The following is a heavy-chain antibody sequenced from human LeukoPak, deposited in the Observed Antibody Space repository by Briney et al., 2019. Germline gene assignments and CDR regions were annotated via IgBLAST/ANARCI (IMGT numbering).Heavy chain of an antibody. CDR1: GDSISSNYFSSNLFH. CDR2: IFYSGST. Sequence: KPSETLSLTCTVSGDSISSNYFSSNLFHWGCLRQPPGEGLEWIGSIFYSGSTYYNPSLKSRVTISVDTSKNQFSLKLTSVTAADTAVYYCARDCCGYRSWFDPWGQGTLVTVSS. D-gene: IGHD6-25*01. CDR3: ARDCCGYRSWFDP. V-gene: IGHV4-39*07. J-gene: IGHJ5*02.